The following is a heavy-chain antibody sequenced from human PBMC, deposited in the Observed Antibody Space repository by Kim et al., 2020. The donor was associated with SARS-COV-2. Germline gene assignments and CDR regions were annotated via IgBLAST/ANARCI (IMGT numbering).Heavy chain of an antibody. Sequence: YAQNFQDRVTMTIDTSTRTAYMELMSLRPDDTAVYYCARGSTYYSTYYFDSWGQGTLVTVSS. J-gene: IGHJ4*02. CDR3: ARGSTYYSTYYFDS. D-gene: IGHD3-10*01. V-gene: IGHV1-18*01.